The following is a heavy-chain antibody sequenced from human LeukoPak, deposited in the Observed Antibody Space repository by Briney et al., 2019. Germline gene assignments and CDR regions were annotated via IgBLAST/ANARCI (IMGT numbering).Heavy chain of an antibody. CDR1: GYTFTSYG. V-gene: IGHV1-18*01. CDR3: ARVSDGDDAFDI. CDR2: ISAYNGNT. Sequence: ASVKVSGKASGYTFTSYGISWVRQAPGQGLEWMGWISAYNGNTNYAQKLQGRVTMTTDTSTSTAYMELRSLRSDDTAVYYCARVSDGDDAFDIWGQGTMVTVSS. J-gene: IGHJ3*02. D-gene: IGHD5-24*01.